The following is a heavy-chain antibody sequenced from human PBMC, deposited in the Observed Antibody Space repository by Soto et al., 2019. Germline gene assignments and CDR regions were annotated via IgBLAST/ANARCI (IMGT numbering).Heavy chain of an antibody. D-gene: IGHD6-19*01. J-gene: IGHJ3*02. CDR2: ISYDGDDQ. CDR3: AKDRGHIAVAAITAGGDFHI. V-gene: IGHV3-30*18. Sequence: QLVESGGGVVQPGTSLRLSCVASGFTLSSYGMHWVRQAPGKGLEWVAAISYDGDDQYYGDSVRGRFTISRDNSESTVYLQMDSLRAGDTCVYYCAKDRGHIAVAAITAGGDFHIWGRGTMVAVSS. CDR1: GFTLSSYG.